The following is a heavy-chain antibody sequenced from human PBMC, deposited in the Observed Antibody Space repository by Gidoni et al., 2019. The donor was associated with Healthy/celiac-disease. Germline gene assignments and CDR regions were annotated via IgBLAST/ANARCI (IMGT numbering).Heavy chain of an antibody. CDR1: GFTCSGSA. CDR3: TRVAVAGIVRSN. J-gene: IGHJ4*02. D-gene: IGHD6-19*01. CDR2: IRSKANSYAT. Sequence: EVQLVESGGGVVQPGGSLELSCADSGFTCSGSAMHWVRQASGKGLEWVGRIRSKANSYATAYAASVKGRFTISRDDSKNTTYLQMNSLKTEDTAVYYCTRVAVAGIVRSNWGQGTLVTVSS. V-gene: IGHV3-73*02.